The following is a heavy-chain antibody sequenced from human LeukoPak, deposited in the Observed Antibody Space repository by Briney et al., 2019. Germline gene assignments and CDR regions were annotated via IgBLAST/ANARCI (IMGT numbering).Heavy chain of an antibody. CDR1: GFTFSSYA. D-gene: IGHD6-19*01. Sequence: GGSLRLSCAASGFTFSSYAMHWVRQAPGKGLEWVAVISYDGSSKYYADSVKGRFTISRDNSKNTLYLQMNSLRAEDTAVYYCARDILPWLAPGTLDYWGQGTLVTVSS. J-gene: IGHJ4*02. V-gene: IGHV3-30-3*01. CDR3: ARDILPWLAPGTLDY. CDR2: ISYDGSSK.